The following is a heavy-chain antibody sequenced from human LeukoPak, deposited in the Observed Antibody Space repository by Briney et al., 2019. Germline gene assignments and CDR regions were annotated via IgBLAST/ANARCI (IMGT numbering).Heavy chain of an antibody. V-gene: IGHV3-23*01. CDR1: GFTFSSYA. J-gene: IGHJ5*02. CDR2: ISGSGGST. CDR3: AKEITMVRGVKPNWFDP. Sequence: GGSLRLSCAASGFTFSSYAMSWVRQAPGKGLEWVSAISGSGGSTYYADSVKGRFTISRDNPKNTLYLQMNSLRAEDTAVYYCAKEITMVRGVKPNWFDPWGQGTLVTVSS. D-gene: IGHD3-10*01.